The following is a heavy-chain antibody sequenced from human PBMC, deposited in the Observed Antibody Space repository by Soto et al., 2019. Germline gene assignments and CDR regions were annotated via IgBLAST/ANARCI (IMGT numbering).Heavy chain of an antibody. Sequence: TLSLTCAVYGGSFSGYYWSWIRQPPGKGLEWIGEINHSGSTNYNPSLKSRVTISVDTSKNQFSLKLSSVTAADTAVYYCARRRRAYSSSSGRVFDYWGQGTLVPVSS. D-gene: IGHD6-6*01. V-gene: IGHV4-34*01. J-gene: IGHJ4*02. CDR1: GGSFSGYY. CDR3: ARRRRAYSSSSGRVFDY. CDR2: INHSGST.